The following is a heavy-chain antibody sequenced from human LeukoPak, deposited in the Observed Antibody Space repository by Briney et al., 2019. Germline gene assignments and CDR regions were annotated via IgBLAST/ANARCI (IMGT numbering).Heavy chain of an antibody. D-gene: IGHD3/OR15-3a*01. CDR2: LSYDGTNK. V-gene: IGHV3-30-3*01. CDR1: GFIFRSHA. J-gene: IGHJ6*02. Sequence: GGSLRLSCAASGFIFRSHAMHWVRQAPGKGLEWVADLSYDGTNKYYIDSVKGRFTISRDNSKNTLYLQMNSLRGEDTAVYYCARVRRTGYHFYGMDVWGQGTTVTVSS. CDR3: ARVRRTGYHFYGMDV.